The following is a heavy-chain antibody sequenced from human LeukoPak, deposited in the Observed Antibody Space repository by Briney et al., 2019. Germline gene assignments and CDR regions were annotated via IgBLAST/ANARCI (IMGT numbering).Heavy chain of an antibody. CDR2: ISSSSSYI. CDR1: GFTFSSYS. V-gene: IGHV3-21*01. Sequence: GGSLRLSCAASGFTFSSYSMNWVRQAPAKGLEWVSSISSSSSYIYYADSVKGRFTISRDNAKNSLYLQMNSLRAADTAVYYCAKGYRNHLLILLDSWGQGTLVTVSS. D-gene: IGHD3-16*01. J-gene: IGHJ5*01. CDR3: AKGYRNHLLILLDS.